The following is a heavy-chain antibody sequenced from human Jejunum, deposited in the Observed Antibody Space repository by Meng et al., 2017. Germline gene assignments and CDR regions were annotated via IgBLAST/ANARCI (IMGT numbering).Heavy chain of an antibody. D-gene: IGHD6-19*01. J-gene: IGHJ4*02. CDR1: GDSISSDNW. CDR3: ARKGGTYSTGHFPHFDY. Sequence: QGPPQESGPGLVKPSGTLSLTCAVSGDSISSDNWWSWVRQPPGKGPEWIGDIFRTGTSNYSPSLRSRVAIYMDKSKNQFSLSLNSVTAADTAVYYCARKGGTYSTGHFPHFDYWGQGTPVTVSS. CDR2: IFRTGTS. V-gene: IGHV4-4*02.